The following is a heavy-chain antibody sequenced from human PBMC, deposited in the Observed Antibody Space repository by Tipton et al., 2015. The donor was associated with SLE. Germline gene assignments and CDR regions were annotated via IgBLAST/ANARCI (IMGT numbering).Heavy chain of an antibody. V-gene: IGHV4-59*01. CDR3: AGHYDDYGLFRPLHL. Sequence: LRLSCTVSGASISSSYWSWIRQVPGKGLEWIGYVYYTGATNYNPSLESRAAISVDTSKNKFSLRLRSATAADTAVYYCAGHYDDYGLFRPLHLWGKGSLGAVAS. J-gene: IGHJ5*02. D-gene: IGHD4-17*01. CDR1: GASISSSY. CDR2: VYYTGAT.